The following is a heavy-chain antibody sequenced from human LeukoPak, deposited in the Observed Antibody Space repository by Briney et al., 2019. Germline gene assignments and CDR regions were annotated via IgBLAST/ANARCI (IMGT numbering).Heavy chain of an antibody. CDR3: ARLEPPSAWFGELSAYDAFDI. V-gene: IGHV4-59*08. D-gene: IGHD3-10*01. J-gene: IGHJ3*02. CDR1: GGSISSYY. CDR2: IYYSGST. Sequence: SETLSLTCTVSGGSISSYYWSWIRQPPGKGLEWIGYIYYSGSTNYNPSLKSRVTISVDTSKNQFSLKLSSVTAADTAVYYCARLEPPSAWFGELSAYDAFDIWGQGTMVTVSS.